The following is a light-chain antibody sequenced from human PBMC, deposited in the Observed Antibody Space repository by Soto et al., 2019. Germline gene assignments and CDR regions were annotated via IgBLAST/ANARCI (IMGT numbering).Light chain of an antibody. CDR1: QGISNS. Sequence: DTQLTQSPSFLSASVGDTVTITCRASQGISNSLAWYQQKPQKAPDLLIYLASTLQSGVPSRFSGSGSGTEFTLTISNLQPEDFATYFCLQVYSYPRTFGQGTKVEIK. J-gene: IGKJ1*01. CDR2: LAS. CDR3: LQVYSYPRT. V-gene: IGKV1-9*01.